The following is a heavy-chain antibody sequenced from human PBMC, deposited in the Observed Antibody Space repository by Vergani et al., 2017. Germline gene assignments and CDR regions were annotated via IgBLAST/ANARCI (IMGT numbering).Heavy chain of an antibody. CDR3: ARFYLAVAGNYFDY. V-gene: IGHV4-4*02. D-gene: IGHD6-19*01. J-gene: IGHJ4*02. CDR2: IYRSGST. Sequence: QVQLQESGPGLVKPSGTLSLTCAVSGGSISSSNWWSWVRQPPGKGLEWIGEIYRSGSTNYNPSLKSRVTISVDKSKNQFSLKLSSVTDADTAVYYCARFYLAVAGNYFDYWGQGTLVTVSS. CDR1: GGSISSSNW.